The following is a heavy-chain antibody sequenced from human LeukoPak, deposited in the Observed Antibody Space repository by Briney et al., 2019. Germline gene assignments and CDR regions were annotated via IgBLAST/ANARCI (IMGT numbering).Heavy chain of an antibody. CDR1: GFTFSSYE. CDR3: ARDSAYGDYYNY. CDR2: ISSSGSTI. V-gene: IGHV3-48*03. D-gene: IGHD4-17*01. J-gene: IGHJ4*02. Sequence: GGSLRLSCAASGFTFSSYEMNWVRQAPGKGLEWVSYISSSGSTIYYADSVKGRFTISRDNDKNSLYLQMNILRAEDTAVYYCARDSAYGDYYNYWGQGTLVTVSS.